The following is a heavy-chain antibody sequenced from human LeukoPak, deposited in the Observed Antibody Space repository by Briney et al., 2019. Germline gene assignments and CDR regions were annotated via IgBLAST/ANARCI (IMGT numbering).Heavy chain of an antibody. CDR3: ARGRGGSGNNILFDC. CDR1: GYSISSTNY. V-gene: IGHV4-38-2*01. J-gene: IGHJ4*02. D-gene: IGHD3-10*01. Sequence: PSETLSLTCAVSGYSISSTNYWARIRQPPGKGLEWIGSIYHSGSSYYNLSLKTRVTMTVNTSQNRFSLKLNSVTAADTAVYYCARGRGGSGNNILFDCWGQGTLVTVSS. CDR2: IYHSGSS.